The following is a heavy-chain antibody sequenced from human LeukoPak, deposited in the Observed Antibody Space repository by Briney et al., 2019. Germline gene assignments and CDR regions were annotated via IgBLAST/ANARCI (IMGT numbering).Heavy chain of an antibody. CDR3: ANYCSGGSCYSGNAFDI. Sequence: ASVKVSCKASGYTFTGYYMHWVRQAPGQGLEWMGWINPNSGGTNYAQKFQDRVTMTRDTSISTAYMELSRLRSDDTAVYYCANYCSGGSCYSGNAFDIWGQGTMVTVSS. CDR2: INPNSGGT. D-gene: IGHD2-15*01. V-gene: IGHV1-2*02. CDR1: GYTFTGYY. J-gene: IGHJ3*02.